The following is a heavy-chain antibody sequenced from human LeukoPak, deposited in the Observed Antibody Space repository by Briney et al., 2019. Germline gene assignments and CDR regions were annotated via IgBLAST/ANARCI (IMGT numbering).Heavy chain of an antibody. V-gene: IGHV1-18*01. CDR3: ARVQSHYDILTGYWVGYYYMDV. CDR2: ISAYNGNT. J-gene: IGHJ6*03. D-gene: IGHD3-9*01. CDR1: GYTFTSYG. Sequence: ASVKVSCKASGYTFTSYGISWVRQAPGQGLEWMGWISAYNGNTNYAQKLQGRVTMTTDTSTSTAYMELRSLRSDDTAVYYCARVQSHYDILTGYWVGYYYMDVWGKGTTVTVSS.